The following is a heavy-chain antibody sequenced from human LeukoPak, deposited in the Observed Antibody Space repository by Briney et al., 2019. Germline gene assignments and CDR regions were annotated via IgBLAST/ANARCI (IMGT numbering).Heavy chain of an antibody. CDR1: GFTFSSYG. V-gene: IGHV3-30*02. J-gene: IGHJ3*02. CDR2: IRSDGSNK. Sequence: GGSLRLSCAASGFTFSSYGMHWVRQAPGKGLEWVAFIRSDGSNKYYADSVKGRFTISRDNSKNTLYLQMNSLRDEDTAVYYCARDTPLYADSPDAFDIWGQGTMVTVSS. CDR3: ARDTPLYADSPDAFDI. D-gene: IGHD2/OR15-2a*01.